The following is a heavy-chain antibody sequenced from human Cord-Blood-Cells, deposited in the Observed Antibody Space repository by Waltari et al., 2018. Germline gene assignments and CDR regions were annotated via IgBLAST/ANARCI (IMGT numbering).Heavy chain of an antibody. D-gene: IGHD7-27*01. Sequence: QLQLQESGPGLVKPSETLSLTCTVSGGSISSSSYYWGLIRQPPGKGLEWIGSIYYSGSTYYNPSLKSRVTISVDTSKNQFSLKLSSVTAADTAVYYCARDRTGDDAFDIWGQGTMVTVSS. V-gene: IGHV4-39*07. CDR1: GGSISSSSYY. CDR2: IYYSGST. CDR3: ARDRTGDDAFDI. J-gene: IGHJ3*02.